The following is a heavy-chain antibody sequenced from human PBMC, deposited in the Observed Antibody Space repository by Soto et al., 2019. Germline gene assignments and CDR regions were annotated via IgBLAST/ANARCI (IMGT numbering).Heavy chain of an antibody. CDR2: IIPILGIA. CDR1: GGTFSSYT. D-gene: IGHD5-12*01. J-gene: IGHJ4*02. V-gene: IGHV1-69*04. CDR3: ARDREYSGYEIRLDY. Sequence: SVKVSCKASGGTFSSYTISWVRQAPGQGLEWMGRIIPILGIANYAQKFQGRVTITADKSTSTAYMELSSLRSEDTAVYYCARDREYSGYEIRLDYWGQRTLVTVSS.